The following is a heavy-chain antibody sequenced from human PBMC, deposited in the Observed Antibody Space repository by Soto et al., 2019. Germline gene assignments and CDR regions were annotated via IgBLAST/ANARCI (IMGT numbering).Heavy chain of an antibody. Sequence: SETLSLTCAVSGGSFSGYYWTWIRRPPGKGLEWIGNINHRGSTNYNPSLESRVTISVDTSKNQFSLRLSSVTAADTAVYYCARDGFCTSTTCRIGNWFDPWGQGTLVTVSS. V-gene: IGHV4-34*01. CDR1: GGSFSGYY. D-gene: IGHD2-2*03. J-gene: IGHJ5*02. CDR3: ARDGFCTSTTCRIGNWFDP. CDR2: INHRGST.